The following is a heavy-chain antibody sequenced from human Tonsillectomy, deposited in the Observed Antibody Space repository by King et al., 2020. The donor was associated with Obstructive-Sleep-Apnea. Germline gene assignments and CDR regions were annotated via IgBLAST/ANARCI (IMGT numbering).Heavy chain of an antibody. CDR3: AQWLRPSGYFDY. J-gene: IGHJ4*02. D-gene: IGHD6-19*01. V-gene: IGHV4-4*02. CDR2: IYHSGST. Sequence: QLQESGPGLVKPSGTLSLTFAVSGGSISSSNWWSWVRQSPGEGLEWIGEIYHSGSTNYNPSLKSRVTISVDKSKNQFSLKLSAVTAADTAVYYCAQWLRPSGYFDYWGQGTLVTVSS. CDR1: GGSISSSNW.